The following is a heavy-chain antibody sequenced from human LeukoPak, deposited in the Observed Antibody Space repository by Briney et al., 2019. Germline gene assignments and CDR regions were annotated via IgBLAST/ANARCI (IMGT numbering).Heavy chain of an antibody. CDR3: ARVEEYSGSSYYFDY. J-gene: IGHJ4*02. D-gene: IGHD1-26*01. CDR2: INHSGST. V-gene: IGHV4-34*01. CDR1: GGSFSGYY. Sequence: SETLSLTCAVYGGSFSGYYWSWIRQPPGTGLEWIGEINHSGSTNYNPSLKSRVTTSVDTSKNQFSLKLSSVTAADTAVYYCARVEEYSGSSYYFDYWGQGTLVTVSS.